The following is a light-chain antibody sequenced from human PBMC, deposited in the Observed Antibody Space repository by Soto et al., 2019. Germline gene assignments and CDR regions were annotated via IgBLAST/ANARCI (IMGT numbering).Light chain of an antibody. V-gene: IGKV3-20*01. CDR2: GVS. J-gene: IGKJ1*01. Sequence: EIVLTQSPGTLSLSPGDSATLSCRASQSVSSSSLAWYQQKPGQAPRLLFFGVSNRAAGVPDRFGGSGSGTDFTLTISRLEPEDFAVYYCQQYGSSGTFGQGTKV. CDR3: QQYGSSGT. CDR1: QSVSSSS.